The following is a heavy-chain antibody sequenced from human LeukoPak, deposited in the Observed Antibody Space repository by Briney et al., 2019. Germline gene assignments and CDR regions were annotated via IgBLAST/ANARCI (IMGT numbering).Heavy chain of an antibody. CDR3: ARLEGYCSVGTCYPKY. J-gene: IGHJ4*02. D-gene: IGHD2-15*01. CDR1: GYSISSGYV. CDR2: VFHDGDT. V-gene: IGHV4-38-2*02. Sequence: SSETLSLTCIVSGYSISSGYVWGWTRQPPGKGLQLIGSVFHDGDTYYNPSLKSRVTISVDTSKNQFSLKLRSVTAADTAVYYCARLEGYCSVGTCYPKYWGQGTLVTVSS.